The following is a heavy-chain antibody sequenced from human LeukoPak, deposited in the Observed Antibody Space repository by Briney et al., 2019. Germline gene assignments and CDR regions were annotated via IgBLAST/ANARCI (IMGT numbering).Heavy chain of an antibody. CDR1: GGSISGYY. CDR3: ARHIGAWAFDI. CDR2: IYDETNT. J-gene: IGHJ3*02. Sequence: SETLSLTCTVSGGSISGYYWSWVRQSSGKGLEWIANIYDETNTKKNPSLKSRVTISRDMSKNQVSLKLTSVTAADTAIYYCARHIGAWAFDIWGQGTMVTASS. V-gene: IGHV4-59*08.